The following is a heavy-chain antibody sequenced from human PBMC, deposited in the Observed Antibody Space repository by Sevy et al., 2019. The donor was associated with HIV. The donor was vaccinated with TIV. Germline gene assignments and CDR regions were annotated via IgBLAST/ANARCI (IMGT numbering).Heavy chain of an antibody. J-gene: IGHJ3*02. D-gene: IGHD3-10*01. CDR2: LFYTGST. CDR1: GGSISPSY. Sequence: SETLSLTCSVSGGSISPSYWSWIRQPPGMGLEWIGYLFYTGSTNYNPTLKSRVTISVDTSKNEFSLRLSSVTAAYTAVYYCARVTMGAFDIWGQGTMVTVSS. V-gene: IGHV4-59*01. CDR3: ARVTMGAFDI.